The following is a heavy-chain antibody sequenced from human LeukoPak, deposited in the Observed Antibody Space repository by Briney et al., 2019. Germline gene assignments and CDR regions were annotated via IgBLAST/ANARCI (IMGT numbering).Heavy chain of an antibody. V-gene: IGHV4-39*07. Sequence: PSETLSLTCTVSGGSISGSSYYWGWIRQPPGKGLEWIGSIYYSGSTYYNPPLKSRVTISVDTSKNQFSLKLSSVTAADTAVYYCARALTTLTYEGYWGQGTLVTVSS. CDR2: IYYSGST. CDR1: GGSISGSSYY. D-gene: IGHD1-1*01. J-gene: IGHJ4*02. CDR3: ARALTTLTYEGY.